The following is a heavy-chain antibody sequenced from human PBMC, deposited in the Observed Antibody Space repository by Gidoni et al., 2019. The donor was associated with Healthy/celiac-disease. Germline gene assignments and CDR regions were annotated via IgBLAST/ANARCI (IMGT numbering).Heavy chain of an antibody. V-gene: IGHV3-53*01. J-gene: IGHJ4*02. CDR3: ASSYYYDSSGYALLDY. D-gene: IGHD3-22*01. Sequence: GRFTISRDNSKNTLYLQMNSLRAEDTAVYYCASSYYYDSSGYALLDYWGQGTLVTVSS.